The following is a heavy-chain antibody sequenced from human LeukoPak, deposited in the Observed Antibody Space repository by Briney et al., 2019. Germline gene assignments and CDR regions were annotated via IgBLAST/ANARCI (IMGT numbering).Heavy chain of an antibody. CDR3: AKEKNTMVRGVIIPPPPFDP. CDR2: ISGSGGST. Sequence: GGSLRLSCAASGFTFSSYAMSWVRQAPGKGLEWVSAISGSGGSTYYADSVKGRFTISRDNSKNTLYLQMNSLRAEDTTVYYCAKEKNTMVRGVIIPPPPFDPWGQGILVTVSS. J-gene: IGHJ5*02. V-gene: IGHV3-23*01. CDR1: GFTFSSYA. D-gene: IGHD3-10*01.